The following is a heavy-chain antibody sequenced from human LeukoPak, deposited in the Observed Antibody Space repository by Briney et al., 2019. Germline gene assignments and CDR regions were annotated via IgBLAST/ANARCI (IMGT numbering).Heavy chain of an antibody. CDR3: ARWPSGSRSPFDY. Sequence: GGSLRLSCAASGFTFSSYWMSWVRQAPGKGLEWVANIKQDGSEKYYVDSVKGRFTISRDNAKNSLYLQMNSLRAEDTAVYYCARWPSGSRSPFDYWGQGTLVTVSS. D-gene: IGHD1-26*01. J-gene: IGHJ4*02. CDR2: IKQDGSEK. CDR1: GFTFSSYW. V-gene: IGHV3-7*01.